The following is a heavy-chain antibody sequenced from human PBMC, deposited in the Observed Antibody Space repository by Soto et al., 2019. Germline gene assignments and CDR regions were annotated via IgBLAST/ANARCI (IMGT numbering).Heavy chain of an antibody. V-gene: IGHV4-34*01. CDR2: INHSGST. D-gene: IGHD3-10*01. CDR1: GGSFSGYY. J-gene: IGHJ4*02. Sequence: QVQLQQWGAGLLKPSETLSLTCAVYGGSFSGYYWTWIRQPPGTGLEWIGEINHSGSTNYNPSLKSRVTIAVDTSKNQSSLKLTSVTAADTAVYYCARDKITVLFDYWGQGTLVTVAS. CDR3: ARDKITVLFDY.